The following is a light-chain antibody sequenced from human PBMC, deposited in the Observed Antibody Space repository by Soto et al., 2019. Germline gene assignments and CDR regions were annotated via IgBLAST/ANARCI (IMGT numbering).Light chain of an antibody. J-gene: IGKJ2*01. CDR2: LAS. CDR1: QSISTN. CDR3: QQYDNLPHT. Sequence: DIQMTQSPSSLSASVGDRVTITCRASQSISTNLHWYQQKPGEAPKLLVFLASNLHSGVPSRFSGSGSGTDFTFTISSLQPEDIATYYCQQYDNLPHTFGQGTKVDIK. V-gene: IGKV1-33*01.